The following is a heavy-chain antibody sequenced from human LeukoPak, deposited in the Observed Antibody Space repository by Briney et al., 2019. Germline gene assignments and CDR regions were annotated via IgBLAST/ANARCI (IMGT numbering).Heavy chain of an antibody. V-gene: IGHV3-11*01. CDR2: ISSSGSTI. CDR3: ARESTMIVVVYSSRGYFDY. D-gene: IGHD3-22*01. Sequence: GGSLRLSCAASGFTFSDCYMSWIRQAPGKGLEWVSYISSSGSTIYYADSVKGRFTTSRDNAKNSLYLQMNSLRAEDTAVYYCARESTMIVVVYSSRGYFDYWGQGTLVTVSS. CDR1: GFTFSDCY. J-gene: IGHJ4*02.